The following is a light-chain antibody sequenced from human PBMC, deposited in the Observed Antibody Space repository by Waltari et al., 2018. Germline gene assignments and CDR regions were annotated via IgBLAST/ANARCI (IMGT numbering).Light chain of an antibody. V-gene: IGLV2-14*01. CDR3: SSYTSTSTSLV. CDR1: SRDVGGQNY. J-gene: IGLJ3*02. CDR2: DVT. Sequence: QSALTQPASVSGSPGQSITISCTGTSRDVGGQNYVPWYQQHPGKAPKLMIYDVTKRPAGVSDRVSGSESGNTASLTISGLQAEDEADYYCSSYTSTSTSLVFGGGTRLTVL.